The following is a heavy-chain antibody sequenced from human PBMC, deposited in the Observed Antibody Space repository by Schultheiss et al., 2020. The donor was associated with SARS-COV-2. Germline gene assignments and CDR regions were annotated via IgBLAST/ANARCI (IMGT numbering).Heavy chain of an antibody. J-gene: IGHJ4*02. V-gene: IGHV3-66*03. CDR2: IYSCGST. CDR3: ARDDFWSGLGTIDY. Sequence: GGSLRLSCAASGFTVSSNYMSWVRQAPGKGLEWVSVIYSCGSTYYADSVKGRFTISRDNAKNSLYLQMNSLRDEDTAVYYCARDDFWSGLGTIDYWGQGTLVTVSS. CDR1: GFTVSSNY. D-gene: IGHD3-3*01.